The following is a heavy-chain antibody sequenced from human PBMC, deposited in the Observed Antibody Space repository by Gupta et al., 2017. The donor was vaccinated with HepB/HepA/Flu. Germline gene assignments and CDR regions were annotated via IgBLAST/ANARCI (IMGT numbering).Heavy chain of an antibody. CDR2: GYYSGST. CDR1: GGSISSSSYS. V-gene: IGHV4-39*01. J-gene: IGHJ5*02. D-gene: IGHD6-25*01. CDR3: ARQSLYETRKRLGWLDP. Sequence: QLQLQESGPGLVKPSETLSLTCTVSGGSISSSSYSWGWIRQPPGKGLEWIGSGYYSGSTYYNPSLTSRVTISVDTSKNQFSLKLSSVTAADTAVYYCARQSLYETRKRLGWLDPWGQGTLVTVSS.